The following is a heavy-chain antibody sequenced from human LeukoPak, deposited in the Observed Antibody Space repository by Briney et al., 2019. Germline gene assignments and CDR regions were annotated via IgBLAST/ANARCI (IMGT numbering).Heavy chain of an antibody. J-gene: IGHJ4*02. CDR3: ARDLGTTGWHTFDY. Sequence: SQTLSLTCAVSGDSVSSKNGAWNWIRQSPSRRLEWLGRTYYRSKWYNDYAESMKCRMTISQDTSKNQYSLHLHSVTPDDTAVYYCARDLGTTGWHTFDYWGQGTLVTVSS. CDR1: GDSVSSKNGA. V-gene: IGHV6-1*01. D-gene: IGHD7-27*01. CDR2: TYYRSKWYN.